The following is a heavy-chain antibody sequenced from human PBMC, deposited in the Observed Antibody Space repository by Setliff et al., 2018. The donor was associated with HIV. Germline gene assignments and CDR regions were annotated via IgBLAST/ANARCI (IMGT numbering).Heavy chain of an antibody. CDR1: GYTFGTYG. CDR3: ARVDGYNNYDSGGLDY. V-gene: IGHV1-18*01. CDR2: ISVYNDNT. D-gene: IGHD3-16*01. Sequence: ASVKVSCKASGYTFGTYGISWVRQAPGQGLEWMGWISVYNDNTNYAQKFQGRVTMTTDTSTNTAYMELRSLRSDDTAVYHCARVDGYNNYDSGGLDYWGQGTLVTVPQ. J-gene: IGHJ4*02.